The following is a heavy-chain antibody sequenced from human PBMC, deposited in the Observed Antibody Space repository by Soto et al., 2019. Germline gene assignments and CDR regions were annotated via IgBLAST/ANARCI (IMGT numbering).Heavy chain of an antibody. CDR2: ISSSSSYR. J-gene: IGHJ5*02. CDR3: ARELERRGGWFDP. CDR1: GFTFSSYS. V-gene: IGHV3-21*01. Sequence: EVQLVESGGGLVKPGGSLRLSCAASGFTFSSYSMNWVRQAPGKGLEWVSSISSSSSYRYYADSVKGRFTISRDNAKNSLYLQMTSLRAEDTAVYYCARELERRGGWFDPWGQGTLVTVSS. D-gene: IGHD1-1*01.